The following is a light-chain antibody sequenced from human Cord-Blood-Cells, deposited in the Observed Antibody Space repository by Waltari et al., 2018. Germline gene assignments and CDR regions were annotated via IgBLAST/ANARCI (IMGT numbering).Light chain of an antibody. V-gene: IGKV1-39*01. CDR2: AAS. Sequence: DLQITQSPSFLSAYVGDRVTLTCRASQCISSYLNWYQQKPGKAPKLLIYAASSLQSGVPSSFSGSGSGTDFTLTISSLQPEDVATYYCQQNYNTPLTFGGGTKVEIK. CDR3: QQNYNTPLT. J-gene: IGKJ4*01. CDR1: QCISSY.